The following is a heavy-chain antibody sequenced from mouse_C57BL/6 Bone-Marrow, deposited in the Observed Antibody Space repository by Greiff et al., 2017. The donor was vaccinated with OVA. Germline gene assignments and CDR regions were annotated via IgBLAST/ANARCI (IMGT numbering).Heavy chain of an antibody. CDR2: ILPGSGNT. Sequence: VQLQQSGAELMKPGASVKLSCKATGYTFTGYWIEWVKQRPGHGLEWIGEILPGSGNTNYNEKFKGKATFTADTSSNTAYMQLSSLTTEDSAIYYCARERLTYWYFDVWGTGTTVTVSS. D-gene: IGHD2-2*01. V-gene: IGHV1-9*01. CDR1: GYTFTGYW. J-gene: IGHJ1*03. CDR3: ARERLTYWYFDV.